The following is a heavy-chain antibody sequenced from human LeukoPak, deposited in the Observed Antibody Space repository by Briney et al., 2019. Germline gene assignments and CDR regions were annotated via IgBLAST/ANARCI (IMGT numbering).Heavy chain of an antibody. V-gene: IGHV3-30*18. J-gene: IGHJ4*02. CDR1: GFTFSSYG. D-gene: IGHD6-13*01. Sequence: GGSLRLSCAASGFTFSSYGMHWVRQAPGKGLEWVAVISYDGSNKYYADSVKGRFTISRDNSKNTLYLQMNGLRAEDTAVYYCAKETIPYTIAAAGTIGYWGQGTLVTVSS. CDR3: AKETIPYTIAAAGTIGY. CDR2: ISYDGSNK.